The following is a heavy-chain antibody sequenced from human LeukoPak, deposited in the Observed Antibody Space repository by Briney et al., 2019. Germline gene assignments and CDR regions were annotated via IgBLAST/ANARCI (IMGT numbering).Heavy chain of an antibody. CDR2: IYGGGNI. D-gene: IGHD6-19*01. CDR3: AGDTHSSSWYDH. J-gene: IGHJ5*02. Sequence: GGTLRLSCAASGFTVSSNYMNWVRQAPGKGLEWVSVIYGGGNIYYADSVKGRFTISRDSSRNTLYLQMNDLRVEDTAVYYCAGDTHSSSWYDHWGQGTLVTVYS. V-gene: IGHV3-53*01. CDR1: GFTVSSNY.